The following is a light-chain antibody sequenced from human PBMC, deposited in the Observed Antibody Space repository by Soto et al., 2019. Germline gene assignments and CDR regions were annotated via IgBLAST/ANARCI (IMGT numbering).Light chain of an antibody. CDR1: QSISSY. CDR3: QQADTFPIT. CDR2: AAS. V-gene: IGKV1-39*01. J-gene: IGKJ5*01. Sequence: DIQMTQSPSSLSASVGDRVTITCRASQSISSYLNWYQQKPGKAPKLLIYAASSLQSGVPSRFSGSGSGTDFTLTISSLQPEDSAIYYCQQADTFPITFGQRTRLEIK.